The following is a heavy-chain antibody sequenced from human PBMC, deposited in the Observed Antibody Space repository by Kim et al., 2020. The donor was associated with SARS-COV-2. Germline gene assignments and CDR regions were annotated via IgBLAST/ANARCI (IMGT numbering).Heavy chain of an antibody. Sequence: ASVKVSCKASGYTFTNYVLFWVRQAPGQGLEWMGWINAGKGNTKYSQKFQGRVTITRDTSASTGYMELSSLRSEDTAVYYCARDGSGSLIYSYYGMDVWGQGTTVTVSS. CDR3: ARDGSGSLIYSYYGMDV. D-gene: IGHD3-10*01. CDR2: INAGKGNT. V-gene: IGHV1-3*01. CDR1: GYTFTNYV. J-gene: IGHJ6*02.